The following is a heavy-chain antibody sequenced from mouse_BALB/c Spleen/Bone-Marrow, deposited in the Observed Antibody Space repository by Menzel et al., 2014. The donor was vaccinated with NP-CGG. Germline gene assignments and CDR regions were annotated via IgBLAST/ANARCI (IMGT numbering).Heavy chain of an antibody. CDR1: GYAFSSYW. Sequence: QVQLQQSGAELVRPGSSVKISCKASGYAFSSYWMNWVKQRPGQGLEWIGQIYPGDGATNYNGKLKGKATMTADKSSSTAYMQLISLTSEDSAVYFCARGDGNYPFYAMDYWGQGTSVTVSS. J-gene: IGHJ4*01. CDR2: IYPGDGAT. D-gene: IGHD2-1*01. CDR3: ARGDGNYPFYAMDY. V-gene: IGHV1-80*01.